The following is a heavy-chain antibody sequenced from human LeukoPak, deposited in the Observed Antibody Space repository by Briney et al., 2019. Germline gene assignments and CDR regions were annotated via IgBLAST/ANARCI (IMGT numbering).Heavy chain of an antibody. CDR1: GYTCTSYG. D-gene: IGHD2-2*01. CDR3: ARDGDLVVPAALYYFDY. J-gene: IGHJ4*02. CDR2: ISAYNGNT. Sequence: GATVKVSSKAAGYTCTSYGVSGVRQAPGQALERMGWISAYNGNTNYAQKLQGRVTMTTDTSTSTAYMELRSLRSDDTAVYYCARDGDLVVPAALYYFDYWGQGTLVTVSS. V-gene: IGHV1-18*01.